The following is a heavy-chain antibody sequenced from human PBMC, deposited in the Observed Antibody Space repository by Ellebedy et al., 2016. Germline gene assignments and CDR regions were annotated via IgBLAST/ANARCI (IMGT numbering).Heavy chain of an antibody. CDR2: ISYTSGTK. CDR1: GFTLSRRN. V-gene: IGHV3-48*01. Sequence: GGSLRLXXVASGFTLSRRNMNWVRQSPGKGLEWVSYISYTSGTKYYADSVKGRFTISRDNAKNSLYLQMDSLRAEDTAVYYCARDHGDYVFYGMDVWGQGTTVTVSS. J-gene: IGHJ6*02. D-gene: IGHD4-17*01. CDR3: ARDHGDYVFYGMDV.